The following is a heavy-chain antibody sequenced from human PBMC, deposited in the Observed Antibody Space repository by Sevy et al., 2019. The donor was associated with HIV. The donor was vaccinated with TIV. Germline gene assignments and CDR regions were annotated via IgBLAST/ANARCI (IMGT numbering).Heavy chain of an antibody. CDR2: INHSGST. J-gene: IGHJ6*02. V-gene: IGHV4-34*01. CDR1: AGSFSGYY. D-gene: IGHD2-2*02. CDR3: ARGEGYCSSTSCYTWRPYYYGMDV. Sequence: SETLSLTCAVYAGSFSGYYWSWIRQPPGKGLEWIGEINHSGSTNYNPSLKSRVTISVDTSKNQFSLKLSSVTAADTAVYYCARGEGYCSSTSCYTWRPYYYGMDVWGQGTTVTVSS.